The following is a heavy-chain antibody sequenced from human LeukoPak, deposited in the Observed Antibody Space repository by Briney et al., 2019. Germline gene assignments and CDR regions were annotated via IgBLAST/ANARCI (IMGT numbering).Heavy chain of an antibody. Sequence: SETLSLTCTVSGGSISSYYWSWIRQPPGKGLEWIGYIYYSGSTNYNPSLKSRVTISVDTSKNQFSLKLSSVTAADTAVYYCAREWELATPDAFDIWGQGTMVTVSS. CDR2: IYYSGST. CDR3: AREWELATPDAFDI. CDR1: GGSISSYY. D-gene: IGHD1-26*01. V-gene: IGHV4-59*01. J-gene: IGHJ3*02.